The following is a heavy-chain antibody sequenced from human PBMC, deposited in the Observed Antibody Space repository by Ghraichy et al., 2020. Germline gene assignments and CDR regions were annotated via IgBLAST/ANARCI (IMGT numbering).Heavy chain of an antibody. D-gene: IGHD3-3*01. V-gene: IGHV3-23*01. CDR3: AKDRDDFWSGYY. J-gene: IGHJ4*02. CDR1: GFTFSSYA. CDR2: ISGSGGST. Sequence: GGSLRLSCAASGFTFSSYAMSWVHQAPGKGLEWVSAISGSGGSTYYADSVKGRFTISRDNSKNTLYLQMNSLRAEDTAVYYCAKDRDDFWSGYYWGQGTLVTVSS.